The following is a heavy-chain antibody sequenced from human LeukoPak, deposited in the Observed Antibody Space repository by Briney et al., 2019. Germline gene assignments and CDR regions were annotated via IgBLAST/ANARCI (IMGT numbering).Heavy chain of an antibody. CDR2: IIPIFGTA. CDR1: GCTFSSYA. J-gene: IGHJ5*02. D-gene: IGHD3-22*01. Sequence: ASVKVSRKASGCTFSSYAISWVRQAPGQGLEWMGGIIPIFGTANYAQKFQGRVTITADESTSTAYMELSSLRSEDTAVYYCASSEYYYDSSGTNWFDPWGQGTLVTVSS. V-gene: IGHV1-69*01. CDR3: ASSEYYYDSSGTNWFDP.